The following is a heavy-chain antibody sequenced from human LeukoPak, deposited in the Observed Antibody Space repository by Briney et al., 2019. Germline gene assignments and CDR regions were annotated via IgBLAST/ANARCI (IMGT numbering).Heavy chain of an antibody. J-gene: IGHJ4*02. CDR3: ARAVPYYFGSGSTEEFDY. CDR2: ISGYNGNT. Sequence: VASVKVSCKASGYTFASYGISWVRQAPGQGLEWMGWISGYNGNTNYAQNFQGRVTMTTDTSTSTAYMELRSLISDDTAVYYCARAVPYYFGSGSTEEFDYWSQGTLVTVSS. CDR1: GYTFASYG. V-gene: IGHV1-18*01. D-gene: IGHD3-10*01.